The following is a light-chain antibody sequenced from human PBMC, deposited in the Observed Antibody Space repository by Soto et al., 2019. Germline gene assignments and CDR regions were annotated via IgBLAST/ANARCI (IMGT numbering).Light chain of an antibody. CDR2: AAS. J-gene: IGKJ4*01. V-gene: IGKV1-12*01. CDR1: ERINTY. Sequence: DIQMTQSPSSVSASVGDRVTITCRASERINTYLAWYQQQPGKAPKLLIYAASSLQSGVPSRFSGSGSGTEFTLTISNLQPEDFANYYCQQANSPPLTFGGGTKVEIK. CDR3: QQANSPPLT.